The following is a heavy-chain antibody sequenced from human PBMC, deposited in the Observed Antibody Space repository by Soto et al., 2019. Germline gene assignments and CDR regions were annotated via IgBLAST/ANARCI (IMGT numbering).Heavy chain of an antibody. CDR3: SILGPYASGTYSFRPKRLAP. CDR1: GFTVSSNY. D-gene: IGHD3-10*01. Sequence: GGSLRLACAASGFTVSSNYMSWVRQAPDEGLEWVSLIDSVGDTYYADSVKGRFTISRDNAKNSLYLQMNSLRAEDTAVYYCSILGPYASGTYSFRPKRLAPWGQGNLLTLSS. J-gene: IGHJ5*02. CDR2: IDSVGDT. V-gene: IGHV3-66*01.